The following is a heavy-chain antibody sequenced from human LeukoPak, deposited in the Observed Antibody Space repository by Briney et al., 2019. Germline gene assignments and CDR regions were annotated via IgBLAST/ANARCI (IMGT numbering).Heavy chain of an antibody. CDR1: GGSISGGGYS. CDR3: ATMVRGVAFDY. CDR2: IYHSGST. V-gene: IGHV4-30-2*01. Sequence: SETLSLTCTVSGGSISGGGYSWSWIRQPPGKGLEWIGYIYHSGSTYYNPSLKSRVTISVDRSKNQFSLKLSSVTAADTAVYYCATMVRGVAFDYWGQGTLVTVSS. J-gene: IGHJ4*02. D-gene: IGHD3-10*01.